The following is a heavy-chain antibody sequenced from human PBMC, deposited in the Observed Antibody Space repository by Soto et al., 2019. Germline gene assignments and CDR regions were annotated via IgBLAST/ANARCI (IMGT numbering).Heavy chain of an antibody. J-gene: IGHJ4*02. CDR2: IRASISDT. CDR1: GFTFSSYA. D-gene: IGHD3-22*01. Sequence: GGSLRLSCAASGFTFSSYAMNWVRQAPGKGLEWVSSIRASISDTYYADSVKGRFTISRYNSENTLFLQMNSLRVDDTAMYYCAKSDTSGYFYGVWGQGTLVTVSS. V-gene: IGHV3-23*01. CDR3: AKSDTSGYFYGV.